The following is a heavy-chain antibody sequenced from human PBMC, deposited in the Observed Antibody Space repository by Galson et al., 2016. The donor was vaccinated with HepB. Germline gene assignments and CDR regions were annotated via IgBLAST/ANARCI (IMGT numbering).Heavy chain of an antibody. J-gene: IGHJ4*02. CDR1: GFTFSTYS. CDR2: LSGDSTYI. D-gene: IGHD3-16*01. V-gene: IGHV3-21*01. CDR3: TRGGVFQKEDDY. Sequence: SLRLSCAASGFTFSTYSMNWVRQAPGKGLEWVSSLSGDSTYIYHADSAKGRVTISRDNAKKSLYLQMNRLRADDTAVYYCTRGGVFQKEDDYWGQGTLVTVSS.